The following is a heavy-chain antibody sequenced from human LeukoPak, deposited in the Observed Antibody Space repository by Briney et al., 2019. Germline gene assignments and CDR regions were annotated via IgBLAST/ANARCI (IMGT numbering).Heavy chain of an antibody. J-gene: IGHJ4*02. D-gene: IGHD1-26*01. Sequence: GGSLRLSCAASGFTFSNYAMNWVRQAPGKGLEWVSSISESGDTTHYADSVKGRFTISRDNAQNTLYLQMNTLRAEDTALYYCAKQWVDCWGQGTLVTVSS. CDR3: AKQWVDC. V-gene: IGHV3-23*01. CDR1: GFTFSNYA. CDR2: ISESGDTT.